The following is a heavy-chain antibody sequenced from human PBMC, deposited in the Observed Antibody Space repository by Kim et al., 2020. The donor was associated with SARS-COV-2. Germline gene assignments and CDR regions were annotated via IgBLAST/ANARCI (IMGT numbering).Heavy chain of an antibody. D-gene: IGHD6-19*01. J-gene: IGHJ4*02. V-gene: IGHV3-43*02. CDR1: GFTFDDYA. Sequence: GGSLRLSCAASGFTFDDYAIQWVRQVPGKGLEWVSLISRDGGEIKYADSVKGRFTISRDNSKKSVDLQMNSLRSEDSALYYCVRGQQWLIKNWGQGTQVTVPS. CDR2: ISRDGGEI. CDR3: VRGQQWLIKN.